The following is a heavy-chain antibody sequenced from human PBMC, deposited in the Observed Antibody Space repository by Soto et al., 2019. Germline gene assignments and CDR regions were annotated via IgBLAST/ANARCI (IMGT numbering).Heavy chain of an antibody. D-gene: IGHD3-10*01. CDR3: ARLLSYYGSGSSDYYYYGMDV. CDR2: IDPSDSYT. V-gene: IGHV5-10-1*01. Sequence: PGESLKISRKGSGYSFTSYWIGWVRQMPGKGLEWMGRIDPSDSYTNYSPSFQGHVTISADKSISTAYLQWSSLKASDTAMYYCARLLSYYGSGSSDYYYYGMDVWGQGTTVTVSS. CDR1: GYSFTSYW. J-gene: IGHJ6*02.